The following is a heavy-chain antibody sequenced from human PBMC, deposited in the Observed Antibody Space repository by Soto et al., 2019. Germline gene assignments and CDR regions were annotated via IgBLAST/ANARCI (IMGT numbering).Heavy chain of an antibody. Sequence: SLRLSCAVSGFIFKNYALNWVRQDPGKGLEWVASITRDGYNKYYADSVKGRFTISRDNSKNTLSLQMTALRVEDSSVYYCTKSSGGSSSVGMDYWGPGTLVTVSS. V-gene: IGHV3-30*04. D-gene: IGHD6-6*01. CDR3: TKSSGGSSSVGMDY. J-gene: IGHJ4*02. CDR1: GFIFKNYA. CDR2: ITRDGYNK.